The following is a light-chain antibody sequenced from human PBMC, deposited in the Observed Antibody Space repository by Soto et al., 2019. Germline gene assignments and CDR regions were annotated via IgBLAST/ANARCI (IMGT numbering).Light chain of an antibody. CDR1: QNINNG. CDR2: GAS. CDR3: QQYHDWPLT. Sequence: EIVMTQSPATLSVSPGERATVSCRASQNINNGLAWCQQKPGQAPRLLIYGASTRATGIPATFSGSGSATEFILTISSLRSEDYAVYYCQQYHDWPLTFGGGTKVEI. J-gene: IGKJ4*01. V-gene: IGKV3-15*01.